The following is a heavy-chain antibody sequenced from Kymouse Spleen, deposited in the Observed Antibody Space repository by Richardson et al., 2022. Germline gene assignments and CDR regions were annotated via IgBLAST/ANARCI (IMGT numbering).Heavy chain of an antibody. J-gene: IGHJ4*02. CDR3: ARLYYYGSGSFYYFDY. Sequence: QVQLVQSGAEVKKPGASVKVSCKASGYTFTSYYMHWVRQAPGQGLEWMGIINPSGGSTSYAQKFQGRVTMTRDTSTSTVYMELSSLRSEDTAVYYCARLYYYGSGSFYYFDYWGQGTLVTVSS. D-gene: IGHD3-10*01. CDR1: GYTFTSYY. CDR2: INPSGGST. V-gene: IGHV1-46*03.